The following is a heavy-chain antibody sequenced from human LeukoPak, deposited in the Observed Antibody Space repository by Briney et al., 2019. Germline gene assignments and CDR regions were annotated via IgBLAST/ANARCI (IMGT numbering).Heavy chain of an antibody. CDR2: IKQDGSEK. D-gene: IGHD3-10*01. CDR3: ARLYGPAYYYYYMDV. CDR1: GFTISSYW. Sequence: GGSLRLSCSASGFTISSYWMSWVRRAPGKGLEWVANIKQDGSEKDYVDSVKGRFTISRDNAKNTLYVQVSSLRAEDTAVYYCARLYGPAYYYYYMDVWGKGTTVTVSS. J-gene: IGHJ6*03. V-gene: IGHV3-7*01.